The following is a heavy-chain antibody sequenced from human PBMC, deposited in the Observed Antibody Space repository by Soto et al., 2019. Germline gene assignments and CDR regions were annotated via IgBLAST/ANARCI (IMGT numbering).Heavy chain of an antibody. CDR3: ARELSSSSSNWFEP. CDR2: IYHSGST. Sequence: QLQLQESGSGLVKPSQTLSLTCAVSGGSISSGGYSWSWIRQPPGKGLEWIGYIYHSGSTYYNPSLESRVDISVDSSKIQFSLKLSSVTAADTAVYYCARELSSSSSNWFEPWGQGTLVTVSS. CDR1: GGSISSGGYS. J-gene: IGHJ5*02. V-gene: IGHV4-30-2*01. D-gene: IGHD6-6*01.